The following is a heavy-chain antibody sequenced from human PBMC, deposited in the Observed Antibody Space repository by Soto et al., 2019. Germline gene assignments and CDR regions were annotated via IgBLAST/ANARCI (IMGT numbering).Heavy chain of an antibody. Sequence: GGSLRLSCAASGFTFSSYGMHWVRQAPGKGLEWVAVISKDGSTKYDADSVKGRFTISRDNSKNTLYLQMNSLRAEDTAVYYCAKETHSSGYGSYFDYWGRGTLVTVSS. D-gene: IGHD3-22*01. CDR2: ISKDGSTK. V-gene: IGHV3-30*18. CDR1: GFTFSSYG. J-gene: IGHJ4*02. CDR3: AKETHSSGYGSYFDY.